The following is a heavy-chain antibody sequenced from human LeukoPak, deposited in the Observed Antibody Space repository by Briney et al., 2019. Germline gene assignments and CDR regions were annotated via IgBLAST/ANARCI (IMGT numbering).Heavy chain of an antibody. J-gene: IGHJ5*02. CDR1: GGSFSGYY. V-gene: IGHV4-34*09. Sequence: SETLSLTCAVYGGSFSGYYWSWIRQPPGKGLEWIGYIYYSGSTYYNPSLKSRVTISVDTSKNQFSLKLSSVTAADTAVYYCARVLKGVWFGELSRYNWFDPWGQGTLVTVSS. CDR3: ARVLKGVWFGELSRYNWFDP. D-gene: IGHD3-10*01. CDR2: IYYSGST.